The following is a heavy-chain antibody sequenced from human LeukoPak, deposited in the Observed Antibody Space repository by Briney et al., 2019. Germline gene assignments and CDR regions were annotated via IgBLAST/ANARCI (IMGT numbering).Heavy chain of an antibody. D-gene: IGHD3-10*01. Sequence: PSETLSLTCAVSVGSFSGYNWNWIRQPPGQGLEWIGEINHSGSTNYTPSLTSRVTISVYMSTKQFSPKLSSLTPAHTRVYYCGRGGRDSGLFYWGQGTLVTVSS. CDR1: VGSFSGYN. J-gene: IGHJ4*02. CDR3: GRGGRDSGLFY. V-gene: IGHV4-34*01. CDR2: INHSGST.